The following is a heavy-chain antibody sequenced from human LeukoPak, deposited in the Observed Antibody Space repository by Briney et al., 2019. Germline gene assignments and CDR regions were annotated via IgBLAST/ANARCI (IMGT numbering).Heavy chain of an antibody. CDR3: ARSNYYDSSGYYSRGPFDY. V-gene: IGHV3-53*01. CDR1: GITVSSNY. CDR2: IYSGGST. J-gene: IGHJ4*02. D-gene: IGHD3-22*01. Sequence: GGSLRLSCAASGITVSSNYMSWVRQAPGKGLEWVSVIYSGGSTYYADSVKGRFTISRDNSKNTLYLQMNSLRAEDTAVYYCARSNYYDSSGYYSRGPFDYWGQGTLVTVSS.